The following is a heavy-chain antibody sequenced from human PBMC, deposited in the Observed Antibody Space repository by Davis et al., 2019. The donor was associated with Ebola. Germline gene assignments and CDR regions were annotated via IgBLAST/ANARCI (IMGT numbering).Heavy chain of an antibody. V-gene: IGHV3-64*04. Sequence: GESLKISCSASGFTFTTYAMHWVRQAPGKGLEYVSAISYNGGSTYYADSVKGRFTISRDNSKNTLYLQMNSLRAEDTAVYYCAKGSVTIFGVAPDYYGMDVWGKGTTVTVSS. J-gene: IGHJ6*04. CDR3: AKGSVTIFGVAPDYYGMDV. CDR2: ISYNGGST. CDR1: GFTFTTYA. D-gene: IGHD3-3*01.